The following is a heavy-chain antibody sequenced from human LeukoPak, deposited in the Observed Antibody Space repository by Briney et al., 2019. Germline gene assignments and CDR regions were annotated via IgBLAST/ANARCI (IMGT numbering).Heavy chain of an antibody. CDR2: ISYDGSNT. J-gene: IGHJ4*02. D-gene: IGHD2-21*02. V-gene: IGHV3-30*18. CDR3: AKFAAYCGGDCYSSFDY. Sequence: GXGLEXVXXISYDGSNTYYADSGKGRFTISRDNSKNTLYLQMNSLRAEDTAVYYCAKFAAYCGGDCYSSFDYWGQGTLVTVSS.